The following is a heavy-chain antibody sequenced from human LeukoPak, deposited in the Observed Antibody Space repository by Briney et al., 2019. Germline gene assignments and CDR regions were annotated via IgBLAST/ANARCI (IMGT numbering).Heavy chain of an antibody. CDR3: AREGSYYDFDY. J-gene: IGHJ4*02. D-gene: IGHD1-26*01. V-gene: IGHV4-30-4*01. Sequence: SQTLSLTCTVSGGSISSGDYYWSWVRQPPGKGLEWIGEIYHSGSTNYNPSLKSRVTISVDKSKNQFSLKLSSVTAADTAVYYCAREGSYYDFDYWGQGTLVTVSS. CDR1: GGSISSGDYY. CDR2: IYHSGST.